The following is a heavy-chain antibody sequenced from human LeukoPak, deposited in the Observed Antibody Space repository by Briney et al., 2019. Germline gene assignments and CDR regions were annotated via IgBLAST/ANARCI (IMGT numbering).Heavy chain of an antibody. V-gene: IGHV4-31*03. CDR3: ARGGNRLGGFYFDY. Sequence: SQTLSLTCTVSADSISSSGHYWTWIRQHPGKGPETIGFIHFSGSTNHNPSLKGRVAIAVDASKNQFSLRLSSVTSADTAVYYYARGGNRLGGFYFDYWGQGILVTVSS. CDR2: IHFSGST. CDR1: ADSISSSGHY. D-gene: IGHD3-10*01. J-gene: IGHJ4*02.